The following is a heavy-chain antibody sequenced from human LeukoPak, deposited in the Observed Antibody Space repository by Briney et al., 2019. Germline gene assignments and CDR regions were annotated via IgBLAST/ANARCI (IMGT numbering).Heavy chain of an antibody. CDR2: ISYDGANK. V-gene: IGHV3-30-3*01. CDR3: ARELTIVYGVYGMDV. CDR1: GFTFSNYT. D-gene: IGHD4-17*01. J-gene: IGHJ6*02. Sequence: GRSLRLSCAASGFTFSNYTMHWVRQAPGKGLEWVAVISYDGANKDYADSVKGRFTISRDNSKNTLYLQLNSLRAEDTAVYYCARELTIVYGVYGMDVWGQGTTVTVSS.